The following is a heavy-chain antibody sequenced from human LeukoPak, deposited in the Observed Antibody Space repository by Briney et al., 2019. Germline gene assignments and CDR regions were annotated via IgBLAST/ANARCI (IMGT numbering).Heavy chain of an antibody. J-gene: IGHJ4*02. D-gene: IGHD1-14*01. V-gene: IGHV3-7*01. Sequence: PGGSLRLSCAASGISFSSSWMSWVRQAPGKGLEWVANIKPDESEKHYVDSVKGRFTISRDNAKNSLYLQMNSLRAEDTAVYYCAKTAGPPERGPYWGQGTLVTVSS. CDR1: GISFSSSW. CDR3: AKTAGPPERGPY. CDR2: IKPDESEK.